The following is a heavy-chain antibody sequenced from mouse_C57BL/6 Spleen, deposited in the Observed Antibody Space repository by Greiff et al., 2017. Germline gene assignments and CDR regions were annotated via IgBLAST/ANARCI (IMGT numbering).Heavy chain of an antibody. CDR1: GFTFSDFY. CDR2: SRNKANDYTT. J-gene: IGHJ1*03. Sequence: EVQRVESGGGLVQSGRSLRLSCATSGFTFSDFYMEWVRQAPGKGLEWIAASRNKANDYTTEYSASVKGRFIVSRDTSQSILYLQMNALRAEDTAIYYCARKGVPYWYFDVWGTGTTVTVSS. CDR3: ARKGVPYWYFDV. V-gene: IGHV7-1*01.